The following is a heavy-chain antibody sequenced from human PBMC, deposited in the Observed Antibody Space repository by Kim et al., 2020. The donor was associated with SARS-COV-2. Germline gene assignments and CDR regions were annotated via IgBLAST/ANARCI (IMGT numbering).Heavy chain of an antibody. V-gene: IGHV4-59*01. J-gene: IGHJ4*02. Sequence: PAPKGRVTISVDTSKNQFSLKLSSVTAADTAVYYCARDQTYDSSGYYFDYWGQGTLVTVSS. CDR3: ARDQTYDSSGYYFDY. D-gene: IGHD3-22*01.